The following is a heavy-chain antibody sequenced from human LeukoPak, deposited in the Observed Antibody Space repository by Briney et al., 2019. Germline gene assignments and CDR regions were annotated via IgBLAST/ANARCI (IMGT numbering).Heavy chain of an antibody. V-gene: IGHV3-74*01. CDR2: FDSDGTTT. D-gene: IGHD3-10*01. CDR3: ATSPIIKGGFDS. J-gene: IGHJ4*02. CDR1: GFTVSSCC. Sequence: GGSLRLSCAVSGFTVSSCCLHWVRQAPGKELVWVSRFDSDGTTTTYADSVKGRFTISRDVAKNTVYLQMNSLRAEDTAVYYCATSPIIKGGFDSWGQGTLVTVSS.